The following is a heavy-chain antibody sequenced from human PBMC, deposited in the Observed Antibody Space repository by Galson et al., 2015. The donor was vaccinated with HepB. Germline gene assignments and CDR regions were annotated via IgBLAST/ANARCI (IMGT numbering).Heavy chain of an antibody. V-gene: IGHV3-23*01. D-gene: IGHD1-1*01. J-gene: IGHJ4*02. CDR2: ISGSGDST. CDR1: GFTFTSLA. Sequence: SLRLSCAAPGFTFTSLAMTWVRQAPGKGLEWVSTISGSGDSTDYADSVKGRFTISRDNSRSTLYLQMNSLRAEDTAVYYCAARQGAANLFCFDFWGQGTLVTVSS. CDR3: AARQGAANLFCFDF.